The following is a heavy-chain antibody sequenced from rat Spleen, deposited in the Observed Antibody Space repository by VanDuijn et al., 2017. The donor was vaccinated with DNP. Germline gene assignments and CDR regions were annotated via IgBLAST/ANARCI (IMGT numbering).Heavy chain of an antibody. CDR3: AAVEGREA. V-gene: IGHV5S10*01. J-gene: IGHJ4*01. CDR1: GFTFSDYN. Sequence: EVQLVESGGGLVQPGRSLKLSCAASGFTFSDYNMAWVRQAPKKGLEWVATIIYDGSRTYYRDSVKGRFTISRDNAKSTLYRQMDSLRSEDTATYYCAAVEGREAWGQGTSGTVSS. D-gene: IGHD1-11*01. CDR2: IIYDGSRT.